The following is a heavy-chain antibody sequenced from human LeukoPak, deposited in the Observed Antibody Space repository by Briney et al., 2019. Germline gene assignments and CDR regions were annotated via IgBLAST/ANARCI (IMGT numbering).Heavy chain of an antibody. CDR3: ARRDYYGSGSYPYYYHNYMDV. CDR1: GYTFTSYA. CDR2: MNPNSGNT. D-gene: IGHD3-10*01. J-gene: IGHJ6*03. V-gene: IGHV1-8*02. Sequence: ASVKVSCKASGYTFTSYAMNWVRQATGQGLEWMGWMNPNSGNTGYAQKFQGRVTMTRNTSINTAYMELSSLRSEDTAVYYCARRDYYGSGSYPYYYHNYMDVWGKGTTVTISS.